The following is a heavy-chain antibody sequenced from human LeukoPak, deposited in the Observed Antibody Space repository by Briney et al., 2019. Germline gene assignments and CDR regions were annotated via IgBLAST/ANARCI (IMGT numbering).Heavy chain of an antibody. V-gene: IGHV6-1*01. J-gene: IGHJ4*02. D-gene: IGHD3-22*01. CDR1: GDSVSSNNAA. Sequence: SQTLSLTCDISGDSVSSNNAAWNWIRQSPSRGLEWLGRTYYRSKWYNDYAVSVKSRITINPDTSKNQFSLQLNSVTAADTAVYYCARLWYYDSSGYPDYWGQGTLVTVSS. CDR3: ARLWYYDSSGYPDY. CDR2: TYYRSKWYN.